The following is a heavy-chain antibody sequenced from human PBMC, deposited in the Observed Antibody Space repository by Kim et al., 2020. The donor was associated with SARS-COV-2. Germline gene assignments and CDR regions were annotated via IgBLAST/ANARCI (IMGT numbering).Heavy chain of an antibody. Sequence: GGSLRLSCAASGFTFDGFAIHWFRQASGKGLEWVGRVRGKANNYATLYTVSVNGRFTISRDDSMNTAFLQMNSLRTEDTAVYYCGTSYCSDGACYDTRVDYWGQGTLVTVSS. CDR3: GTSYCSDGACYDTRVDY. CDR2: VRGKANNYAT. D-gene: IGHD2-15*01. CDR1: GFTFDGFA. J-gene: IGHJ4*02. V-gene: IGHV3-73*01.